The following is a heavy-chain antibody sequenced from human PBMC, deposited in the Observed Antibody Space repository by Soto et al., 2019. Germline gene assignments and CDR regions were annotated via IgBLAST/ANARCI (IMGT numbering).Heavy chain of an antibody. CDR1: GGTFSSYA. D-gene: IGHD3-9*01. J-gene: IGHJ6*02. CDR2: IIPIFGTA. V-gene: IGHV1-69*12. CDR3: ARLDDILTGYYTPYYYYGMDV. Sequence: QVQLVQSGAEVKKPGSSVKVSCKASGGTFSSYAISWLRQAPGQGLEWMGGIIPIFGTANYAQKFQGRVTITADESTSTAYMELSSLRSEDTAVYYCARLDDILTGYYTPYYYYGMDVWGQGTTVTVSS.